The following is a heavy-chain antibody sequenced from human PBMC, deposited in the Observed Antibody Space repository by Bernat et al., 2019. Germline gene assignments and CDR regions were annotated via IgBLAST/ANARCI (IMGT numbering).Heavy chain of an antibody. CDR1: GFTFSTYA. D-gene: IGHD1-26*01. CDR2: ISGSGGST. CDR3: AKKPTSTGSHYHFDY. Sequence: EVQLLESGGGLVQPGGSLRLSCAASGFTFSTYAMSWVRQAPGKGLEWVSAISGSGGSTYYAASLKGRFTISRDNSKNTLYLQMSSLRAEDTAVYYCAKKPTSTGSHYHFDYWGQGTLVTVSS. J-gene: IGHJ4*02. V-gene: IGHV3-23*01.